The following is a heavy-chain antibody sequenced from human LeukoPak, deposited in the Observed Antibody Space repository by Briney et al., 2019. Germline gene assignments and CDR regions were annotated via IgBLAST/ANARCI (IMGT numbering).Heavy chain of an antibody. CDR1: GFTFSSYA. V-gene: IGHV3-30-3*01. CDR2: ISYDGSNK. Sequence: PGGSLRLSCAASGFTFSSYAMHWVRQAPGKGLEWVAVISYDGSNKYYADSVKGRFTISRGNSKNTLYLQMNSLRAEDTAVYYCARDRFGEWELVFDYWGQGTLVTVSS. D-gene: IGHD3-16*01. J-gene: IGHJ4*02. CDR3: ARDRFGEWELVFDY.